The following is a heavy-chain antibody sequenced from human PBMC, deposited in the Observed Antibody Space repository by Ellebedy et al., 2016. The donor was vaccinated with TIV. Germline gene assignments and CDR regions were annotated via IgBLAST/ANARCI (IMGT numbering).Heavy chain of an antibody. CDR1: GGTFSSYA. D-gene: IGHD5-12*01. CDR3: ARGNSGYDSRPFDY. CDR2: IIPILGIA. V-gene: IGHV1-69*04. J-gene: IGHJ4*02. Sequence: SVKVSCXASGGTFSSYAISWVRQAPGQGLEWMGRIIPILGIANYAQKFQGRVTITADKSTSTAYMELSSLRSEDTAVYYCARGNSGYDSRPFDYWGQGTLVTVSS.